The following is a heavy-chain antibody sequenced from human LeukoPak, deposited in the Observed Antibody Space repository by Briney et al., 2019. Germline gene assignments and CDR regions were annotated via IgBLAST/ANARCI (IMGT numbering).Heavy chain of an antibody. D-gene: IGHD6-6*01. CDR3: ARGIAARRNYYYYMDV. J-gene: IGHJ6*03. V-gene: IGHV4-34*01. CDR2: INHSGST. CDR1: GGSFSGYY. Sequence: SETLSLTCAVYGGSFSGYYWSWIRQPPGKGLESIGEINHSGSTNYNPSLKSRVTISVDTSKNQLSLKLSSVTAADTAVYYCARGIAARRNYYYYMDVWGKGTTVTVSS.